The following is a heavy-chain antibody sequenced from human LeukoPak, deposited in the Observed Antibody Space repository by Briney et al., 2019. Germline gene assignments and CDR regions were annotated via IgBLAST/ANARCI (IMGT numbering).Heavy chain of an antibody. CDR1: GYTFTSYG. J-gene: IGHJ4*02. Sequence: ASVKVSCKASGYTFTSYGISWVRQAPGQGLEWMGWISAYNGNTNYAQKLQGRVTMTTDTSTSTAYMELRSLRSDDTAVYYCARVPYSSGWYNLKGIEFGYWGQGTLVTVSS. CDR3: ARVPYSSGWYNLKGIEFGY. V-gene: IGHV1-18*01. CDR2: ISAYNGNT. D-gene: IGHD6-19*01.